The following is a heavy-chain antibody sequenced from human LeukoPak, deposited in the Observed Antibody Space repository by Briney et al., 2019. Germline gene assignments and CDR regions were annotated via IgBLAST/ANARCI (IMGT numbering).Heavy chain of an antibody. CDR2: ISGSGNGT. D-gene: IGHD1-26*01. J-gene: IGHJ4*02. V-gene: IGHV3-23*01. CDR1: GFTFTNYA. CDR3: AKTLVGATSGPDYYFVS. Sequence: SGGSLRLSCAASGFTFTNYAMTWVRQAPGKGLEWVSAISGSGNGTYYPDSVKGRFSISRDNSKNTLYLQISSLRAEDTAVYYCAKTLVGATSGPDYYFVSWGQGTLVTVSS.